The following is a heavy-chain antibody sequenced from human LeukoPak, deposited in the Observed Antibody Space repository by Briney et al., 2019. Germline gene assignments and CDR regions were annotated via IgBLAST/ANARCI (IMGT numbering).Heavy chain of an antibody. CDR1: GFTFSSYS. CDR3: ARERSPEGDSI. CDR2: ISSSNSYI. D-gene: IGHD1-14*01. V-gene: IGHV3-21*01. J-gene: IGHJ3*02. Sequence: GGSLRLSCAASGFTFSSYSMNWVRQAPGKGLEWVSSISSSNSYIYYADSVKGRFTISRDNAKNSLYLQMNSLRAEDTAVYYCARERSPEGDSIWGQGTMVTVSS.